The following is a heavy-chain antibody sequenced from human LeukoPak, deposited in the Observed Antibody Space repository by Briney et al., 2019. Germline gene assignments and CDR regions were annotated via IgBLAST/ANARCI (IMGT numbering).Heavy chain of an antibody. D-gene: IGHD5-18*01. CDR3: ARVHSYGPAYYFDY. V-gene: IGHV4-39*07. Sequence: PSETLSLTCTASGGSISSNSYYWGWIRQPPGKGLEWIGSIHYSGTTYYNPSLKSRVTISVDTSKNQFSLKLSSVTAADTAVYYCARVHSYGPAYYFDYWGQGTLVTVSS. CDR1: GGSISSNSYY. CDR2: IHYSGTT. J-gene: IGHJ4*02.